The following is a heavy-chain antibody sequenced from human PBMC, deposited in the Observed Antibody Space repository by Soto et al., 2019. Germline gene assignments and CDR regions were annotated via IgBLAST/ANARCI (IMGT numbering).Heavy chain of an antibody. Sequence: GGSLRLSCAASGFTFSDYYMSWIRQAPGKGLEWVSYISSSGSTIYYADSVKGRFTISRDNAKNSLYLQMNSLRAEDTAVYYCAKYSSQGYYYYYGMDVWGQGTTVTVSS. CDR2: ISSSGSTI. J-gene: IGHJ6*02. D-gene: IGHD5-18*01. CDR3: AKYSSQGYYYYYGMDV. V-gene: IGHV3-11*01. CDR1: GFTFSDYY.